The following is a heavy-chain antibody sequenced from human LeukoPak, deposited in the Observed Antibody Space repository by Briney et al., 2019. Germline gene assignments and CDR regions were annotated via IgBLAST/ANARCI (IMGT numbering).Heavy chain of an antibody. Sequence: SGTLSLTCAVSGGSISSNNWWSWVRQPPGKGLEWIGEMYHSGSINYNPSLKSRVTISVDKSKNQFSLRLNSVTAADTAVYFCARDLGTAGRPNDYWGQGTLVTVSS. D-gene: IGHD2-21*02. V-gene: IGHV4-4*02. CDR3: ARDLGTAGRPNDY. J-gene: IGHJ4*02. CDR2: MYHSGSI. CDR1: GGSISSNNW.